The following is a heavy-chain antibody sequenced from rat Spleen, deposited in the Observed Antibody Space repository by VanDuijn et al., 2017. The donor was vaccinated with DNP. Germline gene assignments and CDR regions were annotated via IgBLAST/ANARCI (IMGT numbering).Heavy chain of an antibody. CDR3: ARSGYPAITEGYFDY. J-gene: IGHJ2*01. CDR1: GFTVSAFP. CDR2: ISATGGST. V-gene: IGHV5-46*01. Sequence: EVQLVESGGGLVQPGRSLKLSCAASGFTVSAFPMAWVRQTPTKGLDWVASISATGGSTYYRDSVKGRFTISRDNAKSTLFLHMDSLRSEETATYYCARSGYPAITEGYFDYWGQGVMVTVSS. D-gene: IGHD1-4*01.